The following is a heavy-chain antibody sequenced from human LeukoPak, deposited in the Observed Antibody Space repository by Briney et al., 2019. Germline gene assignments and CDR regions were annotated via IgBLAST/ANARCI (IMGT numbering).Heavy chain of an antibody. Sequence: PGGSLRLSCAASGFTFSSSAMSWVRQAPGKGLVWVSRINSDGSITSYADSVKGRFTISRDNAKNTLYLQMNSLRAEDTAVYYCARGPMVRTNLFDYWGQGTLVTVSS. J-gene: IGHJ4*02. CDR3: ARGPMVRTNLFDY. CDR2: INSDGSIT. D-gene: IGHD3-10*01. V-gene: IGHV3-74*01. CDR1: GFTFSSSA.